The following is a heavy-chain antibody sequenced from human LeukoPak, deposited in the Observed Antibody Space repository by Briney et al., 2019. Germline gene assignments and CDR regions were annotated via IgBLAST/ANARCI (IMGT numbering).Heavy chain of an antibody. J-gene: IGHJ3*02. CDR3: ARALLPYYDILTGYYKHPIDAFDI. V-gene: IGHV4-4*07. D-gene: IGHD3-9*01. Sequence: SETLSLTCTVSGGSISSYYWSWIRQPAGKGLEWIGRIYTSETTNYNPSLKSRVTMSVDTSKNQFSLKLSSVTAADTAVYYRARALLPYYDILTGYYKHPIDAFDIWGQGTMVTVSS. CDR1: GGSISSYY. CDR2: IYTSETT.